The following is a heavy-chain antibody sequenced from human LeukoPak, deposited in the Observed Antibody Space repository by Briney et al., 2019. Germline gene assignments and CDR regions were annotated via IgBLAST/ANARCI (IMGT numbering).Heavy chain of an antibody. CDR1: RGSFSGYY. CDR3: ARAPARLWYYYYGMDV. D-gene: IGHD2-15*01. CDR2: INHSGST. J-gene: IGHJ6*02. Sequence: SETLSLTCAVYRGSFSGYYWSWIRQPPGKGLEWIGEINHSGSTNYNPSLKSRVTISVDTSKNQFSLKLSSVTAADTAVYYCARAPARLWYYYYGMDVWGQGTTVTVSS. V-gene: IGHV4-34*01.